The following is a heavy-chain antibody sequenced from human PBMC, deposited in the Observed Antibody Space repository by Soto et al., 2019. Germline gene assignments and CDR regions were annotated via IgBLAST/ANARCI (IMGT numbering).Heavy chain of an antibody. V-gene: IGHV4-4*02. J-gene: IGHJ6*02. CDR1: GGSISSSNW. D-gene: IGHD6-13*01. Sequence: SETLSLTCAVSGGSISSSNWWSWVRQPPGKELEWIGEIYHSGSTNYNPSLKSRVTISVDKSKNQFFLKLSSVTAAYTAVYYCARWYSSSWRPYSYYGMDVWGQGTTVTVS. CDR3: ARWYSSSWRPYSYYGMDV. CDR2: IYHSGST.